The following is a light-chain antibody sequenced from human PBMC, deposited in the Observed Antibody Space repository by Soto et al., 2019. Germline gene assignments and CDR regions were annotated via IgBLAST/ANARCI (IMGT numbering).Light chain of an antibody. CDR1: QSVSSN. J-gene: IGKJ1*01. Sequence: EVVMTQSPATLSVSPGERATLSCRASQSVSSNLAWYQQKPGQAPRLLIFGASTRATGIPARFSGSGPGTDFTLTISSLQSEDFGVYYCQQYNNWPRTFGQGTKVDI. V-gene: IGKV3D-15*01. CDR2: GAS. CDR3: QQYNNWPRT.